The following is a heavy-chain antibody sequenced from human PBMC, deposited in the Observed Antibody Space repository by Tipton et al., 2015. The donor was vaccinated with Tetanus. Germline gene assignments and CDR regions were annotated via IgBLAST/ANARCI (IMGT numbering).Heavy chain of an antibody. CDR3: ARNKDYGDYARYYYYGMDV. Sequence: GSLRLSCAASGFTVSSNYMSWVRQAPGKGLEWVSVIYSGGSTYYADSVKGRFTISRDNSKNTLYLQMNSLRAEDTAVYYCARNKDYGDYARYYYYGMDVWGQGTTVTVSS. CDR1: GFTVSSNY. V-gene: IGHV3-53*01. CDR2: IYSGGST. D-gene: IGHD4-17*01. J-gene: IGHJ6*02.